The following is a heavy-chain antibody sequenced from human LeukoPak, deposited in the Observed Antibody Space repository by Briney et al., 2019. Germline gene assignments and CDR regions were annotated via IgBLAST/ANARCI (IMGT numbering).Heavy chain of an antibody. D-gene: IGHD3-16*02. CDR3: AVRFDY. CDR2: ISGSGGTT. Sequence: GGSLRLSCAASGFTFSSYDMNWVRQAPGKGLEWVSEISGSGGTTYYADSVKGRFTISRDNAKNSLYLQMNSLRAEDTAVYYCAVRFDYWGHGILVTVCS. V-gene: IGHV3-23*01. CDR1: GFTFSSYD. J-gene: IGHJ4*01.